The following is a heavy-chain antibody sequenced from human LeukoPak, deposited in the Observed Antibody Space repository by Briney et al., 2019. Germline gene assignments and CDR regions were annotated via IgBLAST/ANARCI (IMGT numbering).Heavy chain of an antibody. V-gene: IGHV4-59*08. CDR3: ARHLIEAASGSFDY. CDR2: IYYSGST. Sequence: SETLSLTCTVSRGSISSYYWSWIRQPPGKGLEWIGYIYYSGSTNYNPSLKSRVTISVDTSKNQFSLKLSSVTAADTALYYCARHLIEAASGSFDYWGQGTLVTVSS. CDR1: RGSISSYY. D-gene: IGHD6-13*01. J-gene: IGHJ4*02.